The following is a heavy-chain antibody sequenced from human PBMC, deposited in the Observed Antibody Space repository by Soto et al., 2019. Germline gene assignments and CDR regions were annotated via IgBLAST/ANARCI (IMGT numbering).Heavy chain of an antibody. CDR1: GGSISSGDYY. V-gene: IGHV4-61*08. J-gene: IGHJ4*02. CDR2: IYYSGST. D-gene: IGHD2-15*01. CDR3: AREYCSGGSCYQVL. Sequence: SETLSLTCTVSGGSISSGDYYWSWIRQPPGKGLEWIGYIYYSGSTNYNPSLKSRVTISVDTSKNQFSLKLSSVTAADTAVYYCAREYCSGGSCYQVLWGQGTLVTVSS.